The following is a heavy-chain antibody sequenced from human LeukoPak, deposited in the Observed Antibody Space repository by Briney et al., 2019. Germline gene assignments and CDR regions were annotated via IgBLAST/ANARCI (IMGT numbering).Heavy chain of an antibody. J-gene: IGHJ4*02. D-gene: IGHD2-8*02. CDR2: INSSSSTI. V-gene: IGHV3-48*04. CDR1: VFTFSSYS. CDR3: ARDTGGYFDY. Sequence: GGSLRLSCAASVFTFSSYSMNWVRQAPGKGLEWVSYINSSSSTIYYADSVKGRFTISRDNAKNSLYLQMNSLRAEDTAVYYRARDTGGYFDYWGQGTLVTVSS.